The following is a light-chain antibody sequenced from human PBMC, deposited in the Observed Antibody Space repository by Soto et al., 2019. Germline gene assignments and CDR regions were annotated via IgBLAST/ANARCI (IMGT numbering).Light chain of an antibody. V-gene: IGLV1-44*01. CDR1: RSNIGSNT. CDR2: NNN. J-gene: IGLJ3*02. CDR3: ASWDDSLNATWV. Sequence: QSVLTQPPSVSGTPGQRVTISCSGGRSNIGSNTVNWYRKLPGTAPKVLIYNNNQRPSGVPDRFSGSKSGTSASLAISGLQSEDEADYYCASWDDSLNATWVFGGGTKLTVL.